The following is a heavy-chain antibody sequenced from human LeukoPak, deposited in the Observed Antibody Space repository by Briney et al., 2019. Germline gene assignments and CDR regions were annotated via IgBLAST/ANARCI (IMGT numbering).Heavy chain of an antibody. J-gene: IGHJ4*02. D-gene: IGHD6-19*01. CDR2: ISSSGSTI. Sequence: GGSLRLSCAASGFTFSDYYMSWIRQAPGKGLEWVSYISSSGSTIYYADSVKGRFTISRDNAKNSLYLQMDSLRDEDTALYYCARTFGTGYSSGWYYFDYWGQGTLVTVSS. CDR3: ARTFGTGYSSGWYYFDY. CDR1: GFTFSDYY. V-gene: IGHV3-11*01.